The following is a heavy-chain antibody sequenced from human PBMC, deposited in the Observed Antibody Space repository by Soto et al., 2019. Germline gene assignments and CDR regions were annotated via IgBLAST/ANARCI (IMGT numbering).Heavy chain of an antibody. J-gene: IGHJ5*02. CDR3: ARGGGDYSNYDNWFDP. D-gene: IGHD4-4*01. CDR2: IYTSGST. V-gene: IGHV4-4*07. Sequence: PSETLSLTCTVSGGSISSYYWSWIRQPAGKGLEWIGRIYTSGSTNYNPSLKSRVTMSVDTSKNQFSLKLSSVTAADTAVYYCARGGGDYSNYDNWFDPWGQGTLVTAPQ. CDR1: GGSISSYY.